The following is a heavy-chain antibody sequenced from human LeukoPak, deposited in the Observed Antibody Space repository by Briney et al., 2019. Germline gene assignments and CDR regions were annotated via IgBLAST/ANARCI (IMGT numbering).Heavy chain of an antibody. Sequence: ASVKVSCKASGYTFTGYYMHWVRQAPGQGLEWMGIINPSGGSTSYAQKFQGRVTMARDMSTSTVYMELSSLTSEDTAMYYCASMDVWGKGTTVTVSS. V-gene: IGHV1-46*01. CDR1: GYTFTGYY. CDR3: ASMDV. J-gene: IGHJ6*03. CDR2: INPSGGST.